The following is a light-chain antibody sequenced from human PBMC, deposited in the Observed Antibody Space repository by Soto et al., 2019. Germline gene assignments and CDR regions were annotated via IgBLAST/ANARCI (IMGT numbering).Light chain of an antibody. Sequence: EIVMTQSPGTLSVSPGERATLSCRASQSVSNDLAWIQQKPGQPPRLLIYGASTRATGIPARFTGSGFGTDFTLTISSLQPEDFAVYSCQQYNVWPRPFGQGTKVE. CDR2: GAS. CDR3: QQYNVWPRP. V-gene: IGKV3-15*01. CDR1: QSVSND. J-gene: IGKJ1*01.